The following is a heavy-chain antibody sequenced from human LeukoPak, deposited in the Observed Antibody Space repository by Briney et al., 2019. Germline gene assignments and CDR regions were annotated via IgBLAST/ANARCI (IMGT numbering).Heavy chain of an antibody. CDR1: GGSISSHY. CDR2: IYYSGST. V-gene: IGHV4-59*11. CDR3: ARGKDWFDP. J-gene: IGHJ5*02. Sequence: PSETLSLTRTVSGGSISSHYWSWIRQPPGKGLEWIGYIYYSGSTNYNPSLKSRVTISVDTSKNQFSLKLSSVTAADTAVYYCARGKDWFDPWGQGTLVTVSS.